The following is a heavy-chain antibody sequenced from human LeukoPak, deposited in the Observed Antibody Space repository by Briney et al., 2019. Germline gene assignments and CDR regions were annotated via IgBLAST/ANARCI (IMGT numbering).Heavy chain of an antibody. CDR1: GGSISSSSYY. V-gene: IGHV4-39*07. J-gene: IGHJ6*02. CDR2: IYYSVST. D-gene: IGHD3-22*01. CDR3: ARVQYDSSGYYIYYYYYGMDV. Sequence: SETLSLTCTVSGGSISSSSYYWGWIRQPPGKGLEWIGSIYYSVSTYYNPSLKSRVTISVDTSKNQFSLKLSSVTAADTAVYYCARVQYDSSGYYIYYYYYGMDVWGQGTTVTVSS.